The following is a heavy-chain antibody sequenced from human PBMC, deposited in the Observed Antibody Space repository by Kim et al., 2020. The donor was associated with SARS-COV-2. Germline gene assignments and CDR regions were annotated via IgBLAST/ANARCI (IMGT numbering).Heavy chain of an antibody. CDR1: GGSISSHS. V-gene: IGHV4-59*11. CDR3: ARDRIGHCSSTSCSLHF. Sequence: SETLSLTCTVSGGSISSHSWSWIRQPPGKGLEWIGYTDYSGSTNYNPSLKSRVTISVYTSKNQFSLKLSSVTAAYAAVYYCARDRIGHCSSTSCSLHF. J-gene: IGHJ2*01. CDR2: TDYSGST. D-gene: IGHD2-2*01.